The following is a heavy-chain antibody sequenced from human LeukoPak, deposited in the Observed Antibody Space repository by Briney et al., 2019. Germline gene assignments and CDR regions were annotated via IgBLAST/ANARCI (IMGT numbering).Heavy chain of an antibody. CDR3: ARDAPFYGYYYYYMDV. CDR1: GFTFGDYY. D-gene: IGHD3-10*01. Sequence: GGSLRLSCAASGFTFGDYYMSWIRQAPGKGLEWVSYISSSGSTIYYADSVKGRFTISRDNAKNSLYLQMNSLRAEDTAVYYCARDAPFYGYYYYYMDVWGKGTTVTISS. CDR2: ISSSGSTI. J-gene: IGHJ6*03. V-gene: IGHV3-11*01.